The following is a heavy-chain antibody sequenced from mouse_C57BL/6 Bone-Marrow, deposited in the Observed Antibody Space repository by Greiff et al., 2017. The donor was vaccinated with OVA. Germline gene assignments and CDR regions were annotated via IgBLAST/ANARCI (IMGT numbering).Heavy chain of an antibody. CDR3: ARPGDYDGDWFAY. D-gene: IGHD2-4*01. CDR1: GYTFTTYP. Sequence: QVQLKQSGAELVKPGASVKMSCKASGYTFTTYPIEWMKQNHGKSLEWIGNFHPYNDDTKYNEKFKGKATLTVEKSSSKVYLELSRLTSDDSAVYYCARPGDYDGDWFAYWGQGTLVTVSA. CDR2: FHPYNDDT. J-gene: IGHJ3*01. V-gene: IGHV1-47*01.